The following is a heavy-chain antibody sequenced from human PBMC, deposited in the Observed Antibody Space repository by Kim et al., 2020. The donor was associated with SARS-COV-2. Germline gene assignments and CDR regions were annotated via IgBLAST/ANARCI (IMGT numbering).Heavy chain of an antibody. Sequence: GGSLRLSCAASGFTFSSYWMHWVRQAPGKGLVWVSRINNDGSSTNYADSVKGRFTISRDNAKNTLYLQMNSLRAEDTAVYYCARVDTAIVTTYYYYYYGMDVWGQGTTVTVSS. V-gene: IGHV3-74*01. CDR1: GFTFSSYW. CDR3: ARVDTAIVTTYYYYYYGMDV. D-gene: IGHD5-18*01. CDR2: INNDGSST. J-gene: IGHJ6*02.